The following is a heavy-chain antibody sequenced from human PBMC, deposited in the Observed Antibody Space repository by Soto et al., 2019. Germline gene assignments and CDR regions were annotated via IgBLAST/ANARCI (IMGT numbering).Heavy chain of an antibody. V-gene: IGHV1-18*01. CDR2: ISAYNGNT. J-gene: IGHJ6*02. CDR3: ARGLFYYDSSGPPHGMDV. CDR1: GYTFTSYG. Sequence: ASVKVSCKASGYTFTSYGISWVRQAPGQGLEWMGWISAYNGNTNYAQKLQGRVTMTTDTSTSTAYMELRSLRSDDTAVYYCARGLFYYDSSGPPHGMDVWGQGTTVTVSS. D-gene: IGHD3-22*01.